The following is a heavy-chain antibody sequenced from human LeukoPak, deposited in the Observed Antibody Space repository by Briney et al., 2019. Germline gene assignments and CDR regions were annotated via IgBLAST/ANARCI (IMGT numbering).Heavy chain of an antibody. D-gene: IGHD1-26*01. CDR3: ARLGSHGLSGAFDI. J-gene: IGHJ3*02. V-gene: IGHV3-66*04. Sequence: GGSLRLSCAASGFTVSSNYMSWVRQAPGKGLEGVSVIYSGGSTYYADSVKGRFTISRDNSKNTLYLQMNSLRAEDTAVYYCARLGSHGLSGAFDIWGQGAMVTVSS. CDR2: IYSGGST. CDR1: GFTVSSNY.